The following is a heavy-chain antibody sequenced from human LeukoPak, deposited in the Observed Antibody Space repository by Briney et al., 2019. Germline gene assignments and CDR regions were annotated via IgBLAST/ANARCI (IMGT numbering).Heavy chain of an antibody. V-gene: IGHV3-23*01. J-gene: IGHJ4*02. D-gene: IGHD3-22*01. Sequence: PTGGSLRLSCAASGFTFSSYAMSWLRQAPGKGLEWVSAISGSGGSTYYADSVKGRFTISRDNSKNTLYLQMNSLRAEDTAVYYCAKLGRDYYDLYYFDYWGQGTLVTVSS. CDR2: ISGSGGST. CDR1: GFTFSSYA. CDR3: AKLGRDYYDLYYFDY.